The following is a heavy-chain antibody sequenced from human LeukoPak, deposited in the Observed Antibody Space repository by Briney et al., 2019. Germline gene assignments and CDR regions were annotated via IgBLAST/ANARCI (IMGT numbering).Heavy chain of an antibody. CDR1: GFTFSNYN. CDR3: AKDSGGSYDY. J-gene: IGHJ4*02. CDR2: ISSTGKYI. D-gene: IGHD1-26*01. Sequence: GGSLRLSCAASGFTFSNYNMNWVRQAPGKGLEWVTSISSTGKYIYYADSLKGRFTISRDNSKNTLYLHMNSLRAEDTAVYYCAKDSGGSYDYWGQGTLVTVSS. V-gene: IGHV3-21*01.